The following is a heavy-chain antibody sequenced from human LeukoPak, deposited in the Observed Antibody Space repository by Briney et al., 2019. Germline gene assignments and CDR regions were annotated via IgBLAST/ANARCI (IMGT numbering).Heavy chain of an antibody. D-gene: IGHD4-17*01. J-gene: IGHJ4*02. CDR1: GYSFTNYW. V-gene: IGHV5-10-1*01. CDR3: ATGASKVTTDFANY. Sequence: GESLKISCKGPGYSFTNYWISWVRQMPGKGLEWMGRIDPSDSYTKYSPSFEGHVTISVDKSISTAFLQWSSLKASDSAMYYCATGASKVTTDFANYWGQGSQVAVSS. CDR2: IDPSDSYT.